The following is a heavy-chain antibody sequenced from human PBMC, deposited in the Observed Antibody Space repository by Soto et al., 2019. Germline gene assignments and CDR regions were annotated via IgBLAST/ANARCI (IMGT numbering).Heavy chain of an antibody. CDR3: AKDQIVLVPAAPDY. D-gene: IGHD2-2*01. V-gene: IGHV3-30*18. J-gene: IGHJ4*02. CDR2: ISYDGSNK. CDR1: GFTFSSYG. Sequence: LRLSCAASGFTFSSYGMHWVRQAPGKGLEWVAVISYDGSNKYYADSVKGRFTISRDNSKNTLYLQMNSLRAEDTAVYYCAKDQIVLVPAAPDYWGQGTLVTVSS.